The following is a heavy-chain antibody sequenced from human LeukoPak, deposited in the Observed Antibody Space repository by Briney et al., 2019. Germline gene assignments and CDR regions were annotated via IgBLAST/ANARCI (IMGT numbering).Heavy chain of an antibody. CDR1: GGTFSSYA. CDR2: IIPIFGTA. CDR3: AREGGIVGASLLYYYYYGMDV. D-gene: IGHD1-26*01. Sequence: SVKVSCKASGGTFSSYAISWVRQAPGQGLEWMGGIIPIFGTANYAQKFQGRVTITADESTSTAYMELSSLRSEDTAVYDCAREGGIVGASLLYYYYYGMDVWGQGTTVTVSS. V-gene: IGHV1-69*13. J-gene: IGHJ6*02.